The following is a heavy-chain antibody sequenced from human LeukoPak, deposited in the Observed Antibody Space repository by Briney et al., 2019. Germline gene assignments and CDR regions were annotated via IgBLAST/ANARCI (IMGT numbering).Heavy chain of an antibody. CDR1: KFGFSDFL. V-gene: IGHV3-11*04. D-gene: IGHD6-13*01. CDR3: ARDIIAAAGRDYYYMDV. J-gene: IGHJ6*03. Sequence: PGGSLRLSCVPSKFGFSDFLMAWVRQAPGKGLEWLSYISSAGKTIYYADSVRGRFTVTRDNAKNSLYLQMNSLRAEDTAVYYCARDIIAAAGRDYYYMDVWGKGTTVTVSS. CDR2: ISSAGKTI.